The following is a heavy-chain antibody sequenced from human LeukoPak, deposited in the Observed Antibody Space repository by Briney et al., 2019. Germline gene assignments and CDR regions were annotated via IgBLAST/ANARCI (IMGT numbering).Heavy chain of an antibody. CDR3: ARDWSIAAARDYYYGMDV. Sequence: GGSLRLSCAASGFTFSDYTMTWVRQAPGKGPECVSSINNVGTYSLNSDAVQGRFTISRDNSNNRLFLQMDSLRSEDTAVYYCARDWSIAAARDYYYGMDVWGQGTTVTVSS. J-gene: IGHJ6*02. CDR1: GFTFSDYT. D-gene: IGHD6-13*01. V-gene: IGHV3-23*01. CDR2: INNVGTYS.